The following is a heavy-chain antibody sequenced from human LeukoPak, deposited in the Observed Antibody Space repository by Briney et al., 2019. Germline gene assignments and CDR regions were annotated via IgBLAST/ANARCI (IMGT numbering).Heavy chain of an antibody. CDR1: GGSISGTNW. V-gene: IGHV4-4*02. D-gene: IGHD1-26*01. J-gene: IGHJ4*02. Sequence: SRTLSLTCGVSGGSISGTNWWSWVRQPPGQGLEWIGEISLAGQTNYNPSLNGRVTMSLDKSSNQLSLHLTSVTAADTATYYCSRESGPFCPLGYWGQGTLVIVSS. CDR2: ISLAGQT. CDR3: SRESGPFCPLGY.